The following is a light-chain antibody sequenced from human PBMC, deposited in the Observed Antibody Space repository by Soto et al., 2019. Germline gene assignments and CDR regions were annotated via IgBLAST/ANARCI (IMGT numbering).Light chain of an antibody. Sequence: DIQLTQSPSTLSASVGDTVTITCRASQSVGRWLAWYQQKRGKAPELLLHDASSLDSGVPARFSGSGSGTEFTLTIDSLQPDDFATSYCQQYNHHYRFGQGTKLEVK. CDR2: DAS. CDR3: QQYNHHYR. CDR1: QSVGRW. J-gene: IGKJ2*01. V-gene: IGKV1-5*01.